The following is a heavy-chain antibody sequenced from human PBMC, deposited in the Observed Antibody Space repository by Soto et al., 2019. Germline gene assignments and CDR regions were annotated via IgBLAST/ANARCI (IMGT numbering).Heavy chain of an antibody. CDR2: IYYSGST. Sequence: KPSETLSLTCTVSGGSISSYYWSWIRQPPGKGLEWIGYIYYSGSTNYNPSLKSRVTISVDTSKNQFSLKLSSVTAADTAVYYCARTLRSQDFDYWGQGNLVTVSS. J-gene: IGHJ4*02. CDR3: ARTLRSQDFDY. D-gene: IGHD3-3*01. CDR1: GGSISSYY. V-gene: IGHV4-59*08.